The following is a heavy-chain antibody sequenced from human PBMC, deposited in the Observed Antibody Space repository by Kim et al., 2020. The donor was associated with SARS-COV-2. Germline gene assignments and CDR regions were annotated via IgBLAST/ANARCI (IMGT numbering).Heavy chain of an antibody. CDR1: GYSISSGYY. V-gene: IGHV4-38-2*02. D-gene: IGHD6-19*01. CDR2: IYHSGST. J-gene: IGHJ4*02. CDR3: ARGAGIAVAGTTGD. Sequence: SETLSLTCTVSGYSISSGYYWGWIRQPPGKGLEWIGSIYHSGSTYYNPSLKSRVTISVDTSKNQFSLKLSSVTAADTAVYYCARGAGIAVAGTTGDWGQGTLVTVSS.